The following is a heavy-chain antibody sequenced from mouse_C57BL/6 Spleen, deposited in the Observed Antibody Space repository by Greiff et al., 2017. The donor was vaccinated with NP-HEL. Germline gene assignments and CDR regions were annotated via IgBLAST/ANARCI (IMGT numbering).Heavy chain of an antibody. CDR1: GFTFSSYA. CDR2: ISDGGSYT. D-gene: IGHD2-4*01. CDR3: ARVRDDYDEGYYYAMDY. Sequence: EVQRVESGGGLVKPGGSLKLSCAASGFTFSSYAMSWVRQTPEKRLEWVATISDGGSYTYYPDNVKGRFTISRDNAKNNLYLQMSHLKSEDTAMYYCARVRDDYDEGYYYAMDYWGQGTSVTVSS. J-gene: IGHJ4*01. V-gene: IGHV5-4*01.